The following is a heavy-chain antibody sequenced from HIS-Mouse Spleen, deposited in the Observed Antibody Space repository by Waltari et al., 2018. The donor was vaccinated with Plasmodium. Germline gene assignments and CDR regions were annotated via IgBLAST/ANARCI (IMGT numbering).Heavy chain of an antibody. CDR3: ARGRGACFDY. V-gene: IGHV4-39*07. D-gene: IGHD3-16*01. J-gene: IGHJ4*02. Sequence: QLQLPESGPGLVKPSATLSLTCTVSGGSIRTSSSYWGWIRHPPGKGREWIGSIYYSGSTYYNPSLKSRVTISVDTSKNQFSLKLSSVTAADTAVYYCARGRGACFDYWGQGTLVTVSS. CDR2: IYYSGST. CDR1: GGSIRTSSSY.